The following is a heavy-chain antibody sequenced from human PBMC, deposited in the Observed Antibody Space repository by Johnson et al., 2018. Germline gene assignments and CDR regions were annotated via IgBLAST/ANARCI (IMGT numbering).Heavy chain of an antibody. J-gene: IGHJ3*02. CDR3: AAGSLLEWFGAVDI. Sequence: VQLVESGGGVVQPGRSLRLSCAASGFIFSTYSMNWVRQAPGKGLEWVSSISGSSRYIYYADSLKGRFTISRDNAKNSLYLQMNSLRSEDTAVYYCAAGSLLEWFGAVDIWGQGTMVTVSS. CDR1: GFIFSTYS. D-gene: IGHD3-3*01. V-gene: IGHV3-21*04. CDR2: ISGSSRYI.